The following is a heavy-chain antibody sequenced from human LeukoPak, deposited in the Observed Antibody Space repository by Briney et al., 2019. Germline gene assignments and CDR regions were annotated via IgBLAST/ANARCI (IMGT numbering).Heavy chain of an antibody. D-gene: IGHD3-10*01. CDR1: GFTVSSNY. J-gene: IGHJ6*04. CDR2: IYSGGST. CDR3: ASQGSGPSGYYYGMGV. V-gene: IGHV3-53*01. Sequence: GGSLRLSCAASGFTVSSNYMSWVRQAPGKGLEWVSVIYSGGSTYYADSVKGRFTISRDNSKNTLYLQMNSLRAEDTAVYYCASQGSGPSGYYYGMGVWGKGTTVTVSS.